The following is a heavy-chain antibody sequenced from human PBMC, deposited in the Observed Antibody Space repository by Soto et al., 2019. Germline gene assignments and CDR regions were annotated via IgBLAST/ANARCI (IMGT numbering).Heavy chain of an antibody. J-gene: IGHJ4*02. V-gene: IGHV3-43D*04. Sequence: PGGSLRLSCAAAGFDFEDYAMHWVRQVPGKGLEWVSLTNSGGTDSYYMDSVKGRFTNSRDNAKSTLYLQMDRLRPEDTALYFCAKSLYYYDSSPLDHWGQGTLVTVSS. CDR2: TNSGGTDS. CDR3: AKSLYYYDSSPLDH. D-gene: IGHD3-22*01. CDR1: GFDFEDYA.